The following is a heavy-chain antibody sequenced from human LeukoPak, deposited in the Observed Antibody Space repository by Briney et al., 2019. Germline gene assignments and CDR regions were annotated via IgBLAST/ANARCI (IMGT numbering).Heavy chain of an antibody. CDR3: ARAGVGAMYYYYYYMDV. J-gene: IGHJ6*03. CDR1: GFTFSSYG. CDR2: IWYDGSNK. D-gene: IGHD1-26*01. Sequence: GGSLRLSCAASGFTFSSYGMHWVRQAPGKGLEWVAVIWYDGSNKYYADSVKGRFTISRDNSKNTLYLQMNSLRAEDTAVYYCARAGVGAMYYYYYYMDVWGKGTTVTVSS. V-gene: IGHV3-33*01.